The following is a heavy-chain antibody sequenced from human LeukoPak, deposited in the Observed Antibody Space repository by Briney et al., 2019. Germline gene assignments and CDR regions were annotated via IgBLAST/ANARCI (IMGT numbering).Heavy chain of an antibody. J-gene: IGHJ2*01. CDR1: GGSISSTSW. D-gene: IGHD6-13*01. V-gene: IGHV4-4*02. Sequence: SETLSLTCAVSGGSISSTSWYSWVRQPPGKGLEWIGEIYHSGRTNYKASLKSRVTISLDKSKNQFSLKLTSVTAADTAVYYCASLPTGYSGYTEDLWGRGTLVTVSS. CDR2: IYHSGRT. CDR3: ASLPTGYSGYTEDL.